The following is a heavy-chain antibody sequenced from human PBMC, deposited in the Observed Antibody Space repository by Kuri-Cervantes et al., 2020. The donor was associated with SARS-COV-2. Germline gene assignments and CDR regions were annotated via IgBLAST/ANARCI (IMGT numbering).Heavy chain of an antibody. D-gene: IGHD6-19*01. CDR3: ARKSGWYENDY. Sequence: SETLSLTCAVYGGSFSGYYWSWIRQPPGKGLEWIGEINHSGSTNYNPSLKTRVTISVDTSKNQFSLKLSSVTAADTAVYYCARKSGWYENDYWGQGTLVTVSS. CDR2: INHSGST. CDR1: GGSFSGYY. V-gene: IGHV4-34*01. J-gene: IGHJ4*02.